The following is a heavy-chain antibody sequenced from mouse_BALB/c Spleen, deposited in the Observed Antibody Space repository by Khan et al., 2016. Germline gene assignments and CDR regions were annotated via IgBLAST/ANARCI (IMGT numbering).Heavy chain of an antibody. D-gene: IGHD6-1*01. CDR2: INTETGEP. J-gene: IGHJ2*01. V-gene: IGHV9-2-1*01. CDR1: GYTFTDYS. CDR3: ARGQEDYSDY. Sequence: QIQLVQSGPELKKPGETVKISCKASGYTFTDYSMHWVKQAPGKGLKWMGWINTETGEPTYADDFKGRFAFSLETSASTAYLQINNLKNEDTATDFCARGQEDYSDYWGQGTTPTVAS.